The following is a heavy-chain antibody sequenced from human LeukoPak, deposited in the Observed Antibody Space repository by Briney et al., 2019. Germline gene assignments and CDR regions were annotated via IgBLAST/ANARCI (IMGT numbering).Heavy chain of an antibody. D-gene: IGHD6-6*01. CDR2: FDPEDGET. CDR3: ATGPYSSSTYYYFDY. Sequence: ASVKVSCKVPGYTLTELSMHWVRQAPGKGLEWMGGFDPEDGETIYAQKFQGRVTMTEDTSTDTAYMELSSLRSEDTAVYYCATGPYSSSTYYYFDYWGQGTLVTVSS. J-gene: IGHJ4*02. V-gene: IGHV1-24*01. CDR1: GYTLTELS.